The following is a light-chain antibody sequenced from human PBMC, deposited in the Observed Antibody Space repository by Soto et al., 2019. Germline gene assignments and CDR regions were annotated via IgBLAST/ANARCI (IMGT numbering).Light chain of an antibody. V-gene: IGLV3-1*01. J-gene: IGLJ1*01. Sequence: SSELTQPPSVSVSPGQTASITCSGDKLGDKYACWYQQKPGPSPVLVIYQDSKRPSGIPERFSGSNSGNTATLTISGTQAMDEADYYCQAWDSSTLYVFGTGTKLTVL. CDR1: KLGDKY. CDR3: QAWDSSTLYV. CDR2: QDS.